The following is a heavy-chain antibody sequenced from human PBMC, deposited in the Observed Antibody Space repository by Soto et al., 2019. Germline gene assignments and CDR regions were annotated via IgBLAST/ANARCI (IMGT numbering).Heavy chain of an antibody. CDR1: GDSVSRTSVA. J-gene: IGHJ4*02. V-gene: IGHV6-1*01. CDR3: VRGQFSAFDC. Sequence: QVQLHQSGPGLVKPSQTLSLTCAISGDSVSRTSVAWNWIRQSPSRGLDWLGRAYYTSKRNSDYAVSVRGRITINPDTSKSQFSLQLNSVTHEDTAVYYCVRGQFSAFDCWGQGTLVTVSS. CDR2: AYYTSKRNS.